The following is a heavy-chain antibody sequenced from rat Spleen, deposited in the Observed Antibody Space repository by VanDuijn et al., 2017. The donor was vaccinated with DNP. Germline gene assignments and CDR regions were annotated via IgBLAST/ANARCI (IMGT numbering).Heavy chain of an antibody. CDR1: GFSFSNYD. CDR2: ISYDGSST. D-gene: IGHD1-4*01. Sequence: EVQLVESGGGLVQPGRSMKLSCAASGFSFSNYDMAWVRQAPKKGLEWVATISYDGSSTYYRDSVRGRFTISRDDAKDTLSLQMNSLRSEDTATYYCARGNYPGINTFDYWGQGVMVTVSS. V-gene: IGHV5-7*01. CDR3: ARGNYPGINTFDY. J-gene: IGHJ2*01.